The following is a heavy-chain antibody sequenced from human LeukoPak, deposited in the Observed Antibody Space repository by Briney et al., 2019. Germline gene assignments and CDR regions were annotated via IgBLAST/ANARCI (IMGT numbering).Heavy chain of an antibody. D-gene: IGHD2-2*01. V-gene: IGHV4-34*01. Sequence: SETLSLTCAVYGGSFSGYYWSWIRQPPGKGLEWIGEINHSGSINYNPSLKSRVTISVDTSKNQFSLKLSSVTAADTAVYYCARATNDCSSTSCSLYYFDYWGQGTLVTVSS. CDR3: ARATNDCSSTSCSLYYFDY. CDR2: INHSGSI. J-gene: IGHJ4*02. CDR1: GGSFSGYY.